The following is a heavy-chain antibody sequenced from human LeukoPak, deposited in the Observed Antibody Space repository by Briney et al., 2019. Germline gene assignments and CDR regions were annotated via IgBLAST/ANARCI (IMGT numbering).Heavy chain of an antibody. Sequence: GGSLGLSCAASGLTLGNYWMSWVRQAPGKGLEWVANINLDGGDKSYVGSVKGRFTISRDNAKNSLYLQMNSLGAEDTAVYYCARDYDYSLDYWGQGTLVTVSS. J-gene: IGHJ4*02. CDR2: INLDGGDK. V-gene: IGHV3-7*01. CDR3: ARDYDYSLDY. D-gene: IGHD4/OR15-4a*01. CDR1: GLTLGNYW.